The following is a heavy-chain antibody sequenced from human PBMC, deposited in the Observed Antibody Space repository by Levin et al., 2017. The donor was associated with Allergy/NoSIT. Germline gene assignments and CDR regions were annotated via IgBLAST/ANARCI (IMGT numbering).Heavy chain of an antibody. CDR2: IKSKNDGGTT. Sequence: LSLTCAASGITFSNTWMSWVRLAPGKGLEWLGRIKSKNDGGTTDYAAPVKGRFTISRDDSENTLYLQMNSLTSDDTALYYCTPLTIWGQGTVVTVSS. CDR3: TPLTI. V-gene: IGHV3-15*01. J-gene: IGHJ3*02. CDR1: GITFSNTW.